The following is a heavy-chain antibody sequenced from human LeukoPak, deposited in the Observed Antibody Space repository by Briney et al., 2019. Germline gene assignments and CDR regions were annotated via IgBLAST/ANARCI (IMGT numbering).Heavy chain of an antibody. CDR3: ARGYYDSSGYYQNWFDP. CDR1: GYTFTSYD. J-gene: IGHJ5*02. CDR2: MNPNSGNT. Sequence: ASVTVSCKASGYTFTSYDINWVRQAPGQGLEWMGWMNPNSGNTGYAQKFQGRVTMTRNTSISTAYMELSSLRSEDTAVYYCARGYYDSSGYYQNWFDPWGQGTLVTVSS. V-gene: IGHV1-8*01. D-gene: IGHD3-22*01.